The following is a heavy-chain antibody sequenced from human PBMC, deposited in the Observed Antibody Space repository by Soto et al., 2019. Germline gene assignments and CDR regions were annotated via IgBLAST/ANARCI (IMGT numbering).Heavy chain of an antibody. Sequence: SETLSLTXTVSGDSISRGNYSWSWVRQPPGKGLEWIGYIYHSGRPYYNPSLRSRVTISADRSENKFSLTLKSVTAADTAVYFCARDFERSAIGPWGQGTSVTVSS. CDR2: IYHSGRP. CDR1: GDSISRGNYS. D-gene: IGHD3-9*01. V-gene: IGHV4-30-2*01. CDR3: ARDFERSAIGP. J-gene: IGHJ5*02.